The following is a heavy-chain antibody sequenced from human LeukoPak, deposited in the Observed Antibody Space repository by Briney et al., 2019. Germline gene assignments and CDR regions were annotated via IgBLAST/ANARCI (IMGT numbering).Heavy chain of an antibody. Sequence: PGGSLRLSCAASGLTFSSYAMSWVRQAPGKGLEWVSAIGGRGDSTYYADSAKGRFTISRDKSKNTLYLQMNSLRAEDTAVYYCAKDHPGGWFGDDYWGQGTLVTVSS. J-gene: IGHJ4*02. V-gene: IGHV3-23*01. CDR3: AKDHPGGWFGDDY. CDR2: IGGRGDST. CDR1: GLTFSSYA. D-gene: IGHD3-10*01.